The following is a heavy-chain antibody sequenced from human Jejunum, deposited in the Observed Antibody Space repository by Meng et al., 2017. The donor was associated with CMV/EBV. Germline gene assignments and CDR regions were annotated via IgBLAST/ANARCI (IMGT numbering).Heavy chain of an antibody. CDR2: VSGSGGTT. CDR1: GFSCSSFA. CDR3: AKQGYSNDLHY. J-gene: IGHJ4*02. Sequence: LSCEASGFSCSSFALSWVRQAPGKGLEWVSTVSGSGGTTYYADSVKGRFTISRDNSRDTLYLQMNSLRADDTALYYCAKQGYSNDLHYWGQGALVTVSS. D-gene: IGHD4-11*01. V-gene: IGHV3-23*01.